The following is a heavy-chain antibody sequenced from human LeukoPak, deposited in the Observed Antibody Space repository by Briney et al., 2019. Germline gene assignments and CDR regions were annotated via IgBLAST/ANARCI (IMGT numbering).Heavy chain of an antibody. Sequence: GGSLRLSCTASGFTFSSYWMHWVRQAPGKGLEWVSAISINGDSTYYADSVKGRFTISRDNSKNTLYLQMNSLRADDTAVYYCAKDRGYWGQGTLVTVSS. CDR1: GFTFSSYW. CDR3: AKDRGY. V-gene: IGHV3-23*01. J-gene: IGHJ4*02. CDR2: ISINGDST.